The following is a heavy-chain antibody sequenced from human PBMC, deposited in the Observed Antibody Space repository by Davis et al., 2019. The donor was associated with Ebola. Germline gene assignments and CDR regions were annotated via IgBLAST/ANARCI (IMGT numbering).Heavy chain of an antibody. CDR1: GSPFSSYS. Sequence: PGGPLRPPCPAPGSPFSSYSLNWVRQAPGKGLEWVSAISSSSSYIYYADPVKGRFTISRDNAKNSLYLQMNSLRAEDTAVYYCARERGWQWLIGGGMDVWGKGTTVTVSS. J-gene: IGHJ6*04. CDR2: ISSSSSYI. CDR3: ARERGWQWLIGGGMDV. D-gene: IGHD6-19*01. V-gene: IGHV3-21*01.